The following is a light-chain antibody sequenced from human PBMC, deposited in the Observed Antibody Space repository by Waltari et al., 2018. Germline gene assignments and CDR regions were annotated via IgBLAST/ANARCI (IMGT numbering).Light chain of an antibody. V-gene: IGLV2-8*01. Sequence: QSALTQPPSASGSPGQSVTISCTGTSSAVGVYNYVSWYQQHPGKPPKLMIYEVSKRPSGVPDRFSGSKSGNTASLTVSGLQAEDEADYYCSSYAGTNNPYVFGTGTKVTVL. CDR1: SSAVGVYNY. J-gene: IGLJ1*01. CDR3: SSYAGTNNPYV. CDR2: EVS.